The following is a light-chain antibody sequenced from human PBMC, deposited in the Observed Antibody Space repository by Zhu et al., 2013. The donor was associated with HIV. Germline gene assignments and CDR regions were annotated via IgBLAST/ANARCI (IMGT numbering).Light chain of an antibody. Sequence: EIVLTQSPGTLSLSPGQRATLSCGASQRISNNFLAWYQQKPGLAPRLLIYDASNRATGIPDRFSGSGSGTDFTLTIGRLEPEDFAVYYCQYYGGSPFITFGQGTRLEI. CDR3: QYYGGSPFIT. V-gene: IGKV3D-20*01. CDR1: QRISNNF. J-gene: IGKJ5*01. CDR2: DAS.